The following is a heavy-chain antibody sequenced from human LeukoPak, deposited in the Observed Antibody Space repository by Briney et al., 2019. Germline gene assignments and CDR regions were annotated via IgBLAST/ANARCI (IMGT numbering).Heavy chain of an antibody. D-gene: IGHD2-15*01. CDR3: ARGALDAATPFDS. Sequence: GGSLRLSCAASGFTFSSYSVDCVRQAAGGGLGWVSYISSSSSYIYYADSLKGRFTISRDNAKKSVYLQMNSLRAEDTAVYYCARGALDAATPFDSWGQGTLVTVSS. V-gene: IGHV3-21*05. CDR1: GFTFSSYS. CDR2: ISSSSSYI. J-gene: IGHJ5*01.